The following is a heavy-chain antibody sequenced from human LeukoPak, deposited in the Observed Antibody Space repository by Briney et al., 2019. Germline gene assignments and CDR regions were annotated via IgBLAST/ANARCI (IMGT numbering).Heavy chain of an antibody. J-gene: IGHJ5*02. CDR2: IYYSGST. CDR3: ARARPPGYCSGGSCSPINWFDP. V-gene: IGHV4-61*08. D-gene: IGHD2-15*01. CDR1: GGSISSGGYS. Sequence: PSETLSLTCAVSGGSISSGGYSWSWIRQPPGKGLEWIGYIYYSGSTNYNPSLKSRVTISVDTSKNQFSLKLSSVTAADTAVYYCARARPPGYCSGGSCSPINWFDPWGQGTLVTVSS.